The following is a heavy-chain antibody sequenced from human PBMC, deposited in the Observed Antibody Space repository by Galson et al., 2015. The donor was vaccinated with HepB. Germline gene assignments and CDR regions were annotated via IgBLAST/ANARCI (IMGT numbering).Heavy chain of an antibody. CDR2: IKQDESGT. V-gene: IGHV3-7*01. D-gene: IGHD6-6*01. Sequence: SLRLSCAASGFTFSSYWMSWVRQAPGKGLEWVANIKQDESGTYYVDSVKGRLTISRDNAKNSLYLQMNSLRAEDTAVYYCARVSSSSSGDFDYWGQGTLVTVSS. CDR3: ARVSSSSSGDFDY. J-gene: IGHJ4*02. CDR1: GFTFSSYW.